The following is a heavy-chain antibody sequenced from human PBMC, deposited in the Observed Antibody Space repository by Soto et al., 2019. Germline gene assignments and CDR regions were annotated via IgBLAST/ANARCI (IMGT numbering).Heavy chain of an antibody. CDR2: INHSGST. CDR1: GGSFSCYQ. Sequence: SETLSLTCAVYGGSFSCYQWIWIRQAPGKGLEWIGEINHSGSTNYSPSLKSRVTISIDTSKNQFSLMLSSVTAADTAMYYCARYGEVTPRRYGIDVWGQGTTVTVSS. CDR3: ARYGEVTPRRYGIDV. V-gene: IGHV4-34*01. D-gene: IGHD3-16*01. J-gene: IGHJ6*02.